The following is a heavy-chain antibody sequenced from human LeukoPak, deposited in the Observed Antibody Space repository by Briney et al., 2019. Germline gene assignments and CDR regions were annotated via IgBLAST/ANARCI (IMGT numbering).Heavy chain of an antibody. J-gene: IGHJ6*03. D-gene: IGHD6-19*01. CDR1: GGTFSSYA. V-gene: IGHV1-69*06. Sequence: SVKVSCKASGGTFSSYAISWVRQAPGQGLEWMGGIIPIFGTANYAQKFQGRVTITADKSTSTAYMELSSLRSEDTAVYYCARDPGSSGYYNYYMDVWGKGTTVTVSS. CDR2: IIPIFGTA. CDR3: ARDPGSSGYYNYYMDV.